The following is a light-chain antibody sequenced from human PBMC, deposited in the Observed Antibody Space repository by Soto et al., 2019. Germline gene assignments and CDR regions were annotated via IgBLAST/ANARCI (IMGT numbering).Light chain of an antibody. J-gene: IGKJ2*01. CDR3: QQYGSSPYT. CDR1: QSVSRSS. CDR2: GAS. Sequence: EIVLTQSPGTLSLSPGERAALSCRASQSVSRSSLAWYQHKPGQAPRLLIYGASSRATGIPDRFSGSGSGTAFTMTMNRLATEDFAVYYCQQYGSSPYTVRRATKIEIK. V-gene: IGKV3-20*01.